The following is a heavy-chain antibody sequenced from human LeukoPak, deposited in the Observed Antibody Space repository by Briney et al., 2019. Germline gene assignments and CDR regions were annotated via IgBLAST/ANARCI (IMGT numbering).Heavy chain of an antibody. D-gene: IGHD3-10*01. Sequence: GGSQRLSCAASGFTFSSYSMNWVPQAPGKALEGVSSISSSSSYIYYADSVKGRFTISRDNAKNSLYLQMNSLRAEDTAVYYCARERESGLLWFGELDYYMDVWGKGTTVTVSS. CDR3: ARERESGLLWFGELDYYMDV. CDR1: GFTFSSYS. J-gene: IGHJ6*03. CDR2: ISSSSSYI. V-gene: IGHV3-21*01.